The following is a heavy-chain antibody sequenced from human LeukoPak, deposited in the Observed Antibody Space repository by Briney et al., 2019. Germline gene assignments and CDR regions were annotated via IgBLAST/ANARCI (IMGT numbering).Heavy chain of an antibody. CDR2: ISAYNGNT. D-gene: IGHD3-10*01. Sequence: ASVKVSCKASGYTFTSYYMHWVRQAPGQGLEWMGWISAYNGNTNYAQKLQGRVTMTTDTSTSTAYMELRSLRSDDTAVYYCARGYYYGSGSYYPPYYYYMDVWGKGTTVTVSS. V-gene: IGHV1-18*04. CDR1: GYTFTSYY. J-gene: IGHJ6*03. CDR3: ARGYYYGSGSYYPPYYYYMDV.